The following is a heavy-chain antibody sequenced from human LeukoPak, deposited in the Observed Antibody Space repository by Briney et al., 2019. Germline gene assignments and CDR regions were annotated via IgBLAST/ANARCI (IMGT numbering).Heavy chain of an antibody. CDR1: GFTFSNAW. CDR2: IKSKTDGGTT. V-gene: IGHV3-15*07. Sequence: GGSLRLSCAASGFTFSNAWMNWVRQAPGKGLEWVGRIKSKTDGGTTDYAAPVKGRFTISRDDSKNTLYLQMNSLRTEDTALYYCAKDIEGIAAAWGQGTLVTVSS. D-gene: IGHD6-13*01. CDR3: AKDIEGIAAA. J-gene: IGHJ4*02.